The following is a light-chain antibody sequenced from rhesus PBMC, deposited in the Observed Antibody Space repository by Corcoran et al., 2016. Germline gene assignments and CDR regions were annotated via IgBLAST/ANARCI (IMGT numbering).Light chain of an antibody. Sequence: DIQMTQSPSSLSASAGDTVTITCRASQGISSYLNWFQQKPGKAPKLLIYAATTLQSGVPSRFRVGGSGTDFTLTISSLPPEDFAPYYCQQYKSYPYSFGQGAKVEI. CDR3: QQYKSYPYS. CDR1: QGISSY. CDR2: AAT. V-gene: IGKV1-28*03. J-gene: IGKJ2*01.